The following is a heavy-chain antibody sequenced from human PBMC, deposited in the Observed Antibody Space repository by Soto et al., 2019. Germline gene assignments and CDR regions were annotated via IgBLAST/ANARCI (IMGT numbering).Heavy chain of an antibody. CDR1: GGSISTYY. CDR3: ASDRSSGWDQGYGMDV. Sequence: SETLSLTCTVSGGSISTYYWSWIRQPPGKGLEWIGYIYYSGSTSYNPSLKSRVTISVDTSKNQFSLKLRSVTAAGTAMYYCASDRSSGWDQGYGMDVWGQGTKVTVYS. D-gene: IGHD6-19*01. J-gene: IGHJ6*02. CDR2: IYYSGST. V-gene: IGHV4-59*01.